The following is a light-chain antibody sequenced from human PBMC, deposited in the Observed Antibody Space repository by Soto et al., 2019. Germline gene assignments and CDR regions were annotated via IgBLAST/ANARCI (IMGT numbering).Light chain of an antibody. V-gene: IGKV1D-12*01. CDR3: QQANSFPLS. CDR2: GAS. Sequence: DIHMTQSPSSVSASVGDRITITCRASQDISSYLAWFQQKPGKAPKLLIYGASTLQSGVPSRFSGSGSGTDFTLTINTLQPEDFATYSCQQANSFPLSFGGGTKVDIK. J-gene: IGKJ4*01. CDR1: QDISSY.